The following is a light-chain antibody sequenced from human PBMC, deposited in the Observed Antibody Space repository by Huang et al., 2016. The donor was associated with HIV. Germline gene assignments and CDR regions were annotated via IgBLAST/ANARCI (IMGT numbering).Light chain of an antibody. Sequence: VVLTQSPLYLPVTLGQPASISCRSSQSLVHSDGSTYLTWFHQRPGQSPSRLIDRVSSRESGIPDRFSGVGCITDFTLKIARVEAEDVGVLYCMQGTLWPLTFGGGTKVEI. V-gene: IGKV2-30*02. J-gene: IGKJ4*02. CDR2: RVS. CDR3: MQGTLWPLT. CDR1: QSLVHSDGSTY.